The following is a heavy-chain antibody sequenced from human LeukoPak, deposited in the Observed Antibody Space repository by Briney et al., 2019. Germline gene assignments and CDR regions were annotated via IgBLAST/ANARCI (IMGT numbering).Heavy chain of an antibody. J-gene: IGHJ4*02. D-gene: IGHD2-2*01. CDR2: IIPIFGTA. CDR3: ARDAGITICFVD. CDR1: GGTFSSYA. Sequence: GASVKVSCKASGGTFSSYAISWVRQAPGQGLEWMGGIIPIFGTANYAQKFQGRVTITADESTSTAYMELSSLRSEVTAVYYCARDAGITICFVDWGQGTLVTVSS. V-gene: IGHV1-69*13.